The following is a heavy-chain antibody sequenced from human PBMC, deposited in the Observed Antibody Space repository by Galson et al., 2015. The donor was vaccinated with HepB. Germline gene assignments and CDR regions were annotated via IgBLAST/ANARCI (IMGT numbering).Heavy chain of an antibody. CDR2: ISYDGSNK. CDR1: GFTFSSFG. D-gene: IGHD3-22*01. V-gene: IGHV3-30*18. CDR3: AKDHFYYDNSGPFDY. Sequence: SLRLSCAASGFTFSSFGMHWVRQAPGKGLEWVAVISYDGSNKYYGDSVKGCFTISRDNSKNTLFLQMNSLRAEDTGVYYCAKDHFYYDNSGPFDYWGQGTLVTVSS. J-gene: IGHJ4*02.